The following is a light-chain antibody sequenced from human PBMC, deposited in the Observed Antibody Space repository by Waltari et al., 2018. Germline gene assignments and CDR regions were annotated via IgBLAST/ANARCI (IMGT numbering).Light chain of an antibody. V-gene: IGLV2-8*01. J-gene: IGLJ2*01. CDR1: SPDVRGYTS. CDR3: ISFAGTNNFVV. CDR2: EVS. Sequence: SALTQPPSACGSPVQSLTISCTGTSPDVRGYTSFTCYQQHPRKAPKLMNYEVSQRPSGVPDRFSGSKSGDTASLTVSGLQAEDEADYYCISFAGTNNFVVFGGGTKLTV.